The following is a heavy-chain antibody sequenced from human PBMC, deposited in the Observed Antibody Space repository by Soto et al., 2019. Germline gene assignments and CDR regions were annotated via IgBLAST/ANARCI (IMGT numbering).Heavy chain of an antibody. V-gene: IGHV3-30-3*01. Sequence: GGSLRLSCAAPGFTFSSYAMHWVRQAPGKGLEWVAVISYDGSNKYYADSVKGRFTIPRDNSKNTLYLQMNSLRAEDTAVYYCAAAGPYYYYGMDVWGQGTTVTVSS. CDR3: AAAGPYYYYGMDV. CDR2: ISYDGSNK. CDR1: GFTFSSYA. D-gene: IGHD2-15*01. J-gene: IGHJ6*02.